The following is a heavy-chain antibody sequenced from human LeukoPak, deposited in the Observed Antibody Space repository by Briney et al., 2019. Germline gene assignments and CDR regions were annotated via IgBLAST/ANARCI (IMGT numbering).Heavy chain of an antibody. D-gene: IGHD4-17*01. CDR3: ASSSYGDSDYFDY. CDR2: TIPIFGTA. CDR1: GGTFSSYA. V-gene: IGHV1-69*05. Sequence: SVKVSCKASGGTFSSYAISWVRQAPGQGLEWMGGTIPIFGTANYAQKFQGRVTITTDESTSTAYMELSSLRSEDTAVYYCASSSYGDSDYFDYWGQGTLVTVSS. J-gene: IGHJ4*02.